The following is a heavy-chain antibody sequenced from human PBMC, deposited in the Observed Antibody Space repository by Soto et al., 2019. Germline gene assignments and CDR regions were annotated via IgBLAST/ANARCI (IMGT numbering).Heavy chain of an antibody. CDR3: ARVHTPQSYGSGSYDFDY. V-gene: IGHV4-30-4*01. J-gene: IGHJ4*02. CDR2: IYYSGST. CDR1: GGSISSGDYY. D-gene: IGHD3-10*01. Sequence: PSETLSLTCTASGGSISSGDYYWSWIRQPPGKGLEWIGYIYYSGSTYYNPSLKSRVTISVDTSKNQFSLKLSSVTAADTAVYYCARVHTPQSYGSGSYDFDYWGQGTRVTVSS.